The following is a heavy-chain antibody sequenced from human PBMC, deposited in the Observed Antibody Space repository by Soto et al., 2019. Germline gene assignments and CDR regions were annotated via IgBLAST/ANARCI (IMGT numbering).Heavy chain of an antibody. CDR3: ACHYQFYYMDV. J-gene: IGHJ6*03. CDR2: IYSGGST. V-gene: IGHV3-66*01. CDR1: GFTVSSNY. Sequence: GGSLRLSCAASGFTVSSNYMSWVRQAPGKGLEWVSVIYSGGSTYYADSVKGRFTISRDSSKNTLYLQMNSLRAEDTAMYYCACHYQFYYMDVWGKGTTVTVSS.